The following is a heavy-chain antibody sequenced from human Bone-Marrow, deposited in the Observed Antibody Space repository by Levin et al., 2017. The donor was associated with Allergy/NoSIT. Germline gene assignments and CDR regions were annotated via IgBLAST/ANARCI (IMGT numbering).Heavy chain of an antibody. V-gene: IGHV1-2*02. D-gene: IGHD3-3*01. Sequence: ASVKVSCKASGYTFTGYYMHWVRQAPGQGLEWMGWINPNSGGTNYAQKFQGRVTMTRDTSISTAYMELSRLRSDDTAVYYCARDLEVTWFLEWLSSPHYYYYGMDVWGQGTTVTVSS. J-gene: IGHJ6*02. CDR1: GYTFTGYY. CDR3: ARDLEVTWFLEWLSSPHYYYYGMDV. CDR2: INPNSGGT.